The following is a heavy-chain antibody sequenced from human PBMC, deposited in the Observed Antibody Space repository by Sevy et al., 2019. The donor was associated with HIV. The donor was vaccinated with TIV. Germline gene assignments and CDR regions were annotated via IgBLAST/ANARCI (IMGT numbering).Heavy chain of an antibody. J-gene: IGHJ3*02. Sequence: GGSLRLSCAASGFTFSSYNMNWVRQAPGKGLEWVSSISCASNYIYYRDSLKGRFTVSRDNAKNSLYLQMNSLRAEDTAVYYCARVRDMMTFGVGEAFEIWGQGTMVTVSS. V-gene: IGHV3-21*01. CDR3: ARVRDMMTFGVGEAFEI. CDR1: GFTFSSYN. CDR2: ISCASNYI. D-gene: IGHD3-16*01.